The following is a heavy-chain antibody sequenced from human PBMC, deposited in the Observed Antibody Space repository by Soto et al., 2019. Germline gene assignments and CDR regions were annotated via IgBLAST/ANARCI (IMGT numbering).Heavy chain of an antibody. D-gene: IGHD6-19*01. J-gene: IGHJ4*02. CDR3: AKVTSSGWYIRGYFVY. CDR2: ISYDGSNK. CDR1: GFTFSSYG. V-gene: IGHV3-30*18. Sequence: QVQLVESGGGVVQPGRSLRLSCAASGFTFSSYGMHWVRQAPGKGLEWVAVISYDGSNKYYADSVKGRFTISRDNSKNTLYLQMNSLRAEDTAVYYCAKVTSSGWYIRGYFVYWGQGTLVTVSS.